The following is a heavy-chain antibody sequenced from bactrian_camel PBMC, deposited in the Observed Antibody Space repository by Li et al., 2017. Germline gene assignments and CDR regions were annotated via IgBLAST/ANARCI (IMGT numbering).Heavy chain of an antibody. V-gene: IGHV3S53*01. D-gene: IGHD6*01. Sequence: VQLVESGGGSVQAGGSLRLSCVASAYESMTCLGWFRQAPGKEREGVAATGSDTERFYADFVRGRFTISKDNAKNTLYLQMSSLKPEDTAIYYCAYDPGASHCNGDSWTALTLGIFWGQGTQVTVS. J-gene: IGHJ4*01. CDR1: AYESMTC. CDR3: AYDPGASHCNGDSWTALTLGIF. CDR2: TGSDTER.